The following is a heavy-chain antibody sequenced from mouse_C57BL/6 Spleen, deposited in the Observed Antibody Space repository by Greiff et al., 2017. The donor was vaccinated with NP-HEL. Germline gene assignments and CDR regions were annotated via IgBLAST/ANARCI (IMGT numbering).Heavy chain of an antibody. CDR3: ARDGGDGYYGFAY. J-gene: IGHJ3*01. CDR1: GFTFSSYA. Sequence: EVKLMESGGGLVKPGGSLKLSCAASGFTFSSYAMSWVRQTPEKRLEWVATISDGGSYTYYPDNVKGRFTISRDNAKNNLYLQMSHLKSEDTAMYYCARDGGDGYYGFAYWGQGTLVTVSA. D-gene: IGHD2-3*01. V-gene: IGHV5-4*01. CDR2: ISDGGSYT.